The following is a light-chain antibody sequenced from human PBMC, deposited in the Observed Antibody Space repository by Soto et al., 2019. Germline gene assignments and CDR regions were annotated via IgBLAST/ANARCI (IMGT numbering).Light chain of an antibody. CDR1: STDVGRYNY. J-gene: IGLJ1*01. CDR3: TSYTSDSTYV. Sequence: QSVLTQPASESGSPGQSITISCTGTSTDVGRYNYVSWYQQHPGKAPKLMVYDVSNRPSWVSNRFSGSKSGITASLTISGLQAEDEADYYCTSYTSDSTYVFGTGTKVTVL. CDR2: DVS. V-gene: IGLV2-14*01.